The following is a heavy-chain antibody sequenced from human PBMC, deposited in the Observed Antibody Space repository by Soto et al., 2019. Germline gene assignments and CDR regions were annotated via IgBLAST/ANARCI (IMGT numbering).Heavy chain of an antibody. CDR1: GYSFTSYW. Sequence: GESLKISCKGSGYSFTSYWIGWVRQMPGKGLEWMGIIYPGDSDTRYSPSFQGQVTISADKSISTAYLQWSSLKASDTAMYYCARQTSIAARSVYYYYMDVWGKGTTVTVSS. J-gene: IGHJ6*03. CDR2: IYPGDSDT. V-gene: IGHV5-51*01. D-gene: IGHD6-6*01. CDR3: ARQTSIAARSVYYYYMDV.